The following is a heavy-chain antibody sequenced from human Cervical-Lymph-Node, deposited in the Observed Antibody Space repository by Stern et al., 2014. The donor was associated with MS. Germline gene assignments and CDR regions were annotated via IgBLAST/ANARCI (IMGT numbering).Heavy chain of an antibody. V-gene: IGHV3-30*18. CDR3: AKGGSSFSLAEFLQH. D-gene: IGHD6-13*01. CDR2: TSYDGSHK. J-gene: IGHJ1*01. Sequence: QVQLVQSGGGVVQPGRSLRLSCAASGFTFSNFGMHWVRQAPGKGLEWVAVTSYDGSHKYYRDSVKGRFTISRDNSKSTLYLQMKSLRVEDTAVYFCAKGGSSFSLAEFLQHWGQGILVTVSS. CDR1: GFTFSNFG.